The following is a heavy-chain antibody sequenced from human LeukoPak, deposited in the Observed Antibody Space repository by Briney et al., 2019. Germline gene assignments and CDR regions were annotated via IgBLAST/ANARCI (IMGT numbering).Heavy chain of an antibody. V-gene: IGHV3-20*04. D-gene: IGHD1-26*01. Sequence: GRSLRLSCAASGFTFDDYGMSWVRQAPGKGLEWVSGINWNGGSTGYADSVKGRFTISRDNAKNPLYLQMNSLRAEDTALYYCAKDIGELLSTGDAFDIWGRGTMVTVSS. CDR3: AKDIGELLSTGDAFDI. CDR2: INWNGGST. J-gene: IGHJ3*02. CDR1: GFTFDDYG.